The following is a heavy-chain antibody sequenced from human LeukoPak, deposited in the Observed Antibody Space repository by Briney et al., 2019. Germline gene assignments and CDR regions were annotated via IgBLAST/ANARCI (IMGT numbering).Heavy chain of an antibody. Sequence: GRSLRLSCAASGFTFSTYGMHWVRQAPGKGLEWVAVISYDGSNKYYADSVKGRFTISRDNSKNTLYLQMNSLRAEDTAVYYCAKDGGIKRWLQLPNWFDPWGQRTLVTVSS. J-gene: IGHJ5*02. CDR3: AKDGGIKRWLQLPNWFDP. V-gene: IGHV3-30*18. CDR2: ISYDGSNK. D-gene: IGHD5-24*01. CDR1: GFTFSTYG.